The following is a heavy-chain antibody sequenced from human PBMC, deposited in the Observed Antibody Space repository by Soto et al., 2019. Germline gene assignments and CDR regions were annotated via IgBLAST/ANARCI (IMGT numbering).Heavy chain of an antibody. V-gene: IGHV1-18*01. CDR2: ISAYNGNT. D-gene: IGHD2-2*01. CDR3: ARAGIYCSSTSCRFDY. J-gene: IGHJ4*02. CDR1: GYTFTSYG. Sequence: QVQLVQSGAEVKKPGASVKVSCKASGYTFTSYGISWVRQAPGQGLEWMGWISAYNGNTNYAQKLQGRVTMTTDTAPSTAYMELRSLRSDDTAVYYCARAGIYCSSTSCRFDYWGQGTLVTVSS.